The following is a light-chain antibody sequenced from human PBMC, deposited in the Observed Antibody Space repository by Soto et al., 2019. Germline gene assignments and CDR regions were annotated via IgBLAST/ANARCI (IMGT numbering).Light chain of an antibody. CDR3: QQYGSSPRT. CDR2: GAS. J-gene: IGKJ1*01. Sequence: EMVLTQSPGTLSLSPGERATLSCRASQSVSSSTYLAWYQQKPGQAPRLLIYGASSRATGTPDRFSGSGSGTDFTLTISRLEPEDFAVYYCQQYGSSPRTFGQGTKVDI. CDR1: QSVSSSTY. V-gene: IGKV3-20*01.